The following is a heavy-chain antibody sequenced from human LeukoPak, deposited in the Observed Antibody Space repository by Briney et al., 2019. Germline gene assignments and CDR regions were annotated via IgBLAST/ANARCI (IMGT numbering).Heavy chain of an antibody. CDR2: INPNSGGT. V-gene: IGHV1-2*02. CDR3: ARGATYSSGWYEYFQH. D-gene: IGHD6-13*01. Sequence: ASVKVSCKASGYTFTGYYMHWVRQAPGQGLEWMGWINPNSGGTNYAQKFQGRVTMTRDTSISTAYMELSRLKSDDTAVYYCARGATYSSGWYEYFQHWGQGTLVTVSS. CDR1: GYTFTGYY. J-gene: IGHJ1*01.